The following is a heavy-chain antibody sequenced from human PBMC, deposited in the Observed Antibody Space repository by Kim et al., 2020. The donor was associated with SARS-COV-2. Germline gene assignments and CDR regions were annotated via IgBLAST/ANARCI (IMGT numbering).Heavy chain of an antibody. Sequence: GGSLRLSCAAFGFTFSDSAIHWVRQASGKGLEWVGRIRSNSNKYATAYAAAVKGRFRISRDDSKNTAYLQMNSLQTEDPAVYYCYAYYKDYWGQGTLVTVSS. CDR2: IRSNSNKYAT. D-gene: IGHD3-10*01. CDR1: GFTFSDSA. V-gene: IGHV3-73*01. CDR3: YAYYKDY. J-gene: IGHJ4*02.